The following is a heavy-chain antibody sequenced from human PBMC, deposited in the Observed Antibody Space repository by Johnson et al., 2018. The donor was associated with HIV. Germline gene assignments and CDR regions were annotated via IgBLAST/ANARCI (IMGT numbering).Heavy chain of an antibody. CDR2: ISHDGNNK. CDR1: GFTFSSYV. Sequence: QVQLVESGGGVVQPGRSLRVSCAASGFTFSSYVMHWVRQAPGKGLEWVTIISHDGNNKYYVDSVKGRFTISRDNSKNTLYLQMNSLRAEDTAVYYCARVEGGSSSNAFDSWGQGTMVTVSS. V-gene: IGHV3-30*03. D-gene: IGHD6-13*01. J-gene: IGHJ3*02. CDR3: ARVEGGSSSNAFDS.